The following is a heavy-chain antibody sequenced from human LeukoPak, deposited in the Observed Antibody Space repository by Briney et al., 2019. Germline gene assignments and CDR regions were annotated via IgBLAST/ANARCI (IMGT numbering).Heavy chain of an antibody. CDR1: GYTFTSYD. CDR3: ARVGGPYCSGGSCSKAYDY. J-gene: IGHJ4*02. Sequence: GASVKVSCKASGYTFTSYDINWVRQATGQGLEWMGWMNPNSGNTGYAQKFQGRVTMTRNTSISTAYMELSSLGAEDTAVYYCARVGGPYCSGGSCSKAYDYWGQGTLVTVSS. V-gene: IGHV1-8*01. CDR2: MNPNSGNT. D-gene: IGHD2-15*01.